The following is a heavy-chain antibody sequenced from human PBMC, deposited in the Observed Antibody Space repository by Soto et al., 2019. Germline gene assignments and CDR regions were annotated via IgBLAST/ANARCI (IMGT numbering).Heavy chain of an antibody. CDR2: IYYSGST. CDR3: ARHRGGYYYYGMDV. D-gene: IGHD3-10*01. V-gene: IGHV4-39*01. CDR1: GGSISSSSYY. J-gene: IGHJ6*02. Sequence: SETLSLTCTVSGGSISSSSYYWGWIRQPPGKGLEWIGSIYYSGSTYYNPSLKSRVTISVDTSKNQFSLKLSSVTAADTAVYYCARHRGGYYYYGMDVWAQGTTVTVSS.